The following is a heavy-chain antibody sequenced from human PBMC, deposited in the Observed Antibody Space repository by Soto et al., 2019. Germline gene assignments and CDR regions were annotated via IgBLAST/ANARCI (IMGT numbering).Heavy chain of an antibody. J-gene: IGHJ6*02. CDR3: ARQRYCSSTSCYSHYYYYYGMDV. D-gene: IGHD2-2*01. Sequence: PGESLKISCKGSGYSFTSYWIGWVRQMPGKGLEWMGIIYPGDPDTRYSPSFQGQVTISADKPISTAYLQWSSLKASDTAMYYCARQRYCSSTSCYSHYYYYYGMDVWGQGTTVTVSS. V-gene: IGHV5-51*01. CDR2: IYPGDPDT. CDR1: GYSFTSYW.